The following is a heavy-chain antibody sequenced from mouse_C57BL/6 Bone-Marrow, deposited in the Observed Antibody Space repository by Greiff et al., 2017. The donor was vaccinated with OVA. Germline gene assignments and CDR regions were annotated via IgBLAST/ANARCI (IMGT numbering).Heavy chain of an antibody. D-gene: IGHD2-4*01. J-gene: IGHJ4*01. V-gene: IGHV1-69*01. CDR3: ARAGRYDYDGGGYYYAMDY. Sequence: QVQLQQPGAELVMPGASVKLSCKASGYTFTSYWMHWVKQRPGQGLEWIGEIDPSDSYTNYNQKFKGKSTLTVDESSSTAYMQLSSLTSEDSAVYYCARAGRYDYDGGGYYYAMDYWGQGTSVTVSS. CDR1: GYTFTSYW. CDR2: IDPSDSYT.